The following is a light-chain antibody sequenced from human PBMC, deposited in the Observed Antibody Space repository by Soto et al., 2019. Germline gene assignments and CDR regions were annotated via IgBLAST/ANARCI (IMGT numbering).Light chain of an antibody. CDR3: SSYTSSSTLGV. Sequence: QSVLTQPASVSGSPGQSITISCTGTISDVGGYNYVSWYQQHPGKAPKLMIYDVSNRPSGVSNRFSGSKSGNTASLTISGLQAEDEADYYCSSYTSSSTLGVFGGGTKVTVL. J-gene: IGLJ2*01. CDR2: DVS. CDR1: ISDVGGYNY. V-gene: IGLV2-14*01.